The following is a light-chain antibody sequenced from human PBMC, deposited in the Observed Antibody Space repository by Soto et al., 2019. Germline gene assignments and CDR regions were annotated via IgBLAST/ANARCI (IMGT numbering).Light chain of an antibody. CDR1: RSDVGGYNY. V-gene: IGLV2-8*01. CDR2: EVN. Sequence: QSALTQPPSASVSPGQSVAISCTGTRSDVGGYNYVSWYQQHPGKAPKLMIYEVNKRPSGVPDRFSGSKSGNTASLTVSGLQAEDEADYYCSSYAGSSNVFGTGTKVTVL. CDR3: SSYAGSSNV. J-gene: IGLJ1*01.